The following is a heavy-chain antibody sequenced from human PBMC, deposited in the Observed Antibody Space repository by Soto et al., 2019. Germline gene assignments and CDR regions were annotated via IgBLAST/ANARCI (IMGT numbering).Heavy chain of an antibody. CDR1: GGSITSSY. V-gene: IGHV4-59*01. CDR3: ARGEDAFFYYGLDV. Sequence: PSETLSPTCTVSGGSITSSYWSWIRRPPGKGLEWIAYIYDTGISGYTPSTSYNPSLKSRVTMSVDTSKSQFSLKLTSVTAADNAVYYCARGEDAFFYYGLDVWGQGITVTVAS. CDR2: IYDTGISGYTPST. J-gene: IGHJ6*02.